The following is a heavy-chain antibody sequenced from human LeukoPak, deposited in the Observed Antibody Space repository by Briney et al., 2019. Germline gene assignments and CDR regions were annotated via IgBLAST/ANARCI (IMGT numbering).Heavy chain of an antibody. V-gene: IGHV1-69*05. Sequence: ASVKVSCEASGGTFSSYAISWVRQAPGQGLEWMGGIIPIFGTANYAQKFQGRVTITTDESTSTAYMELSSLRSEDTAVYYCARESSRSSGDYLYYFDYWGQGTLVTVSS. D-gene: IGHD4-17*01. J-gene: IGHJ4*02. CDR2: IIPIFGTA. CDR3: ARESSRSSGDYLYYFDY. CDR1: GGTFSSYA.